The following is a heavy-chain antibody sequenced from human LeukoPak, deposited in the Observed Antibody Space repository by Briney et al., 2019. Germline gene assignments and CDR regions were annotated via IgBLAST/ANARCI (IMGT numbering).Heavy chain of an antibody. J-gene: IGHJ4*02. CDR3: ARDNAYGGYDY. D-gene: IGHD5-12*01. CDR1: GFTVSSNY. CDR2: IYSGGST. Sequence: GGSLRLPCAASGFTVSSNYMSWVRQAPGEGLEWVSVIYSGGSTYYADSVKGRFTISIDNSKNPLYLQMNSLRAEDTVVYYCARDNAYGGYDYGGEETLVTVPS. V-gene: IGHV3-66*01.